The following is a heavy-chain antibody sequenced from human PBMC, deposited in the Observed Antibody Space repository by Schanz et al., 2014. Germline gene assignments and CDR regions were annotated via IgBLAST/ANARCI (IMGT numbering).Heavy chain of an antibody. CDR3: ARDGGRDGYNLAFDV. Sequence: EVQLVESGGGLIQPGGSLRLSFSFSFFTVNTPSILFLLPSPGKGLEWISSMYINSGSTQYADSVKGRFIISRDSSKNTLFLQMNSLRAEDTAVYFCARDGGRDGYNLAFDVWGQGTLVTVSS. CDR2: MYINSGST. CDR1: FFTVNTPS. D-gene: IGHD5-12*01. J-gene: IGHJ3*01. V-gene: IGHV3-53*01.